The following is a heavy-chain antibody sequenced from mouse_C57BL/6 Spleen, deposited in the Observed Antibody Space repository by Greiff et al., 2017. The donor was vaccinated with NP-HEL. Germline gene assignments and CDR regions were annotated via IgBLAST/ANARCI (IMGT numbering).Heavy chain of an antibody. Sequence: EVKLVESGGGLVKPGGSLKLSCAASGFTFSSYAMSWVRQTPEKRLEWVATISDGGSYTYYPDNVKGRFTISRDNAKNNLYLQMSHLKSEDPAMYYCARGGTMVTSWFAYWGQGTLVTVSA. CDR2: ISDGGSYT. CDR3: ARGGTMVTSWFAY. CDR1: GFTFSSYA. J-gene: IGHJ3*01. D-gene: IGHD2-2*01. V-gene: IGHV5-4*03.